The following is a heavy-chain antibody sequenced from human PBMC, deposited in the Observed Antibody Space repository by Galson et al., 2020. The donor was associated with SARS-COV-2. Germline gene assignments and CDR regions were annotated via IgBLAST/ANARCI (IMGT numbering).Heavy chain of an antibody. Sequence: SLNISFASSGFTFSSYAIHWVRQAPGKGLELVAVISNDVSYRYYADTVKGRFTISSDNSKNTLFLQMNRLRVDDTDVYYCSRGTRFGELLSPVDSWGEGTLVTVAS. CDR2: ISNDVSYR. CDR3: SRGTRFGELLSPVDS. D-gene: IGHD3-10*01. V-gene: IGHV3-30-3*01. J-gene: IGHJ4*02. CDR1: GFTFSSYA.